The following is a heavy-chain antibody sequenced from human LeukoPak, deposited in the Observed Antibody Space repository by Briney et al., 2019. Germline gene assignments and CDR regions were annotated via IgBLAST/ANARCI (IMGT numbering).Heavy chain of an antibody. CDR3: AKGAWPASDY. CDR2: IRYDGSNR. D-gene: IGHD2-2*01. CDR1: GFIFSNYG. V-gene: IGHV3-30*02. Sequence: PGGSLRLSRAASGFIFSNYGLHWVRQAPGKGLEWVAFIRYDGSNRHYADSVKGRFTISRDNSKNTVYLQMNSLRAEDTALYYCAKGAWPASDYWGQGTLVTVSS. J-gene: IGHJ4*02.